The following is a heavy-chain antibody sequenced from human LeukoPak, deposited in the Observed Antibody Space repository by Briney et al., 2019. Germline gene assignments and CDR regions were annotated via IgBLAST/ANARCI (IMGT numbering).Heavy chain of an antibody. CDR1: GFTFSTYW. CDR3: ARDLLIEWELPSTRYYYGMDV. D-gene: IGHD1-26*01. V-gene: IGHV3-7*01. Sequence: PGGSLRLSCAASGFTFSTYWMSWVRQAPGKGLEWVANIKQDGSEKYYVDSVKGRFTISRDNAKNSLYLQMNSLRAEDTAVYYCARDLLIEWELPSTRYYYGMDVWGQGTTVTVSS. J-gene: IGHJ6*02. CDR2: IKQDGSEK.